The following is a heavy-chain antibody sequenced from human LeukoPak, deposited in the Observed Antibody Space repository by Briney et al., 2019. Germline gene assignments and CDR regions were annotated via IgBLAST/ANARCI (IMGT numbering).Heavy chain of an antibody. Sequence: PGGSLRLSCAASGFTFSDYYMSGIRQAPGKGLEWISYISNSGSTIYYADSVKGRFTISRDNAKNSLFLQMNSLRADDTAVYYCARGRWQLVPFDYWGQGTLVTVSS. J-gene: IGHJ4*02. CDR3: ARGRWQLVPFDY. CDR1: GFTFSDYY. D-gene: IGHD6-6*01. CDR2: ISNSGSTI. V-gene: IGHV3-11*04.